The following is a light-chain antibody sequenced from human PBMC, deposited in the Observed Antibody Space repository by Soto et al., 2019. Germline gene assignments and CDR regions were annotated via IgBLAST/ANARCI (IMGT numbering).Light chain of an antibody. V-gene: IGKV3-15*01. Sequence: DIVMTQSPATLSVSPGERATLSCRASQSVSSNLAWYQQRPGQAPRLLIYGASTRATGITARISGSGSGTEFTLTISSLQSEDFAVYSCQQYNDWPLSFGGGTKVEIK. CDR3: QQYNDWPLS. CDR1: QSVSSN. CDR2: GAS. J-gene: IGKJ4*01.